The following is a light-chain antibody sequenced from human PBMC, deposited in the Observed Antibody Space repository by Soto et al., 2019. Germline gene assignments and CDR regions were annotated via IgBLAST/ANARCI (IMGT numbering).Light chain of an antibody. Sequence: EIVLTQSPAILSLSPGERATLSCRASENIDSSLGWYQQKPGQAPRLVTYDASNRVTGFPARFSGSGSETDFTLTISSLEPEDFAVYYCQHRGGWPLAFGQGTKLEIK. CDR1: ENIDSS. J-gene: IGKJ2*01. CDR2: DAS. CDR3: QHRGGWPLA. V-gene: IGKV3-11*01.